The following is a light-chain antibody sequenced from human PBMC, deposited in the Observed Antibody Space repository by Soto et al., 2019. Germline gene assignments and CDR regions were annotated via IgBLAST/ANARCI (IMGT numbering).Light chain of an antibody. V-gene: IGKV3-15*01. CDR2: GAS. CDR3: QQYNIWPET. CDR1: QSVSSN. J-gene: IGKJ1*01. Sequence: EIVMTQSPATLSVSPGERATLSCRASQSVSSNLAWYQQKPGQAPRLLIYGASTRATGIPARFSGSGSGTQFTLTISSLQSEDFAVYYCQQYNIWPETFGQGTNVEIK.